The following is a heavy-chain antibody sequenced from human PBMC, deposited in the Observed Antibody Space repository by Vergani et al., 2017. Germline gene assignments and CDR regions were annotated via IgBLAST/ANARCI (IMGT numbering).Heavy chain of an antibody. CDR3: ARVAAAGPFDY. Sequence: QVHLVESGGGVVQPGRSLRLSCVVSGFTSSYYGMHWVRQAPGKGLEWVAVISYDGTQKYYADSVKGRFTIPRDNSKSTLYLQMNSLRAEDTAVYYCARVAAAGPFDYWGQGTLVTVSS. D-gene: IGHD6-13*01. CDR1: GFTSSYYG. V-gene: IGHV3-30*03. J-gene: IGHJ4*02. CDR2: ISYDGTQK.